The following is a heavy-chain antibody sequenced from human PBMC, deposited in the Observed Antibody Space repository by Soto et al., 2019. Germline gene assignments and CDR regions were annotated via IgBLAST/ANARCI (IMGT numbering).Heavy chain of an antibody. D-gene: IGHD2-2*01. Sequence: QVQLVQSGAEVKKPGSSVKVSCKASGGTFSSYAISWVRQAPGQGLEWMGGIIPIFGTANYAQKFQGRVRITANESTSTAYMELSSLGSEDRAVYYCARQRRIRAVVVVPAAMAFDYWGQGTLVTVSS. CDR3: ARQRRIRAVVVVPAAMAFDY. CDR1: GGTFSSYA. V-gene: IGHV1-69*01. CDR2: IIPIFGTA. J-gene: IGHJ4*02.